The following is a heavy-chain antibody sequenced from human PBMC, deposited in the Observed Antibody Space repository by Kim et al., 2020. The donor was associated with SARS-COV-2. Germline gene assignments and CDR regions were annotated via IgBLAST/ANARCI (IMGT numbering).Heavy chain of an antibody. Sequence: GGSLRLSCAASGFTFSSYGMHWVRQAPGKGLEWVAVIWYDGSNKYYADSVKGRFTISRDNSKNTLYLQMNSLRAEDTAVYYCAKDRLGYYDSSGYDYWGQGTLVTVSS. CDR1: GFTFSSYG. CDR3: AKDRLGYYDSSGYDY. D-gene: IGHD3-22*01. J-gene: IGHJ4*02. CDR2: IWYDGSNK. V-gene: IGHV3-33*06.